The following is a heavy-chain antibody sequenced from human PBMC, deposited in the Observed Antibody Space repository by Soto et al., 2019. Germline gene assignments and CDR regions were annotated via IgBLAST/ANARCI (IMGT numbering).Heavy chain of an antibody. Sequence: QVQLQQWGAGLLKPSETLSLTCAVYGGSFSGYYWSWIRQPPGKGLEWIGEINHSGSTNYNPSLKSRVTISVDTSKNQFSLKVSSVTAADTAVYYCARGLGYDILTGYYIGAFDIWGQGTMVTVS. CDR1: GGSFSGYY. CDR3: ARGLGYDILTGYYIGAFDI. J-gene: IGHJ3*02. CDR2: INHSGST. D-gene: IGHD3-9*01. V-gene: IGHV4-34*01.